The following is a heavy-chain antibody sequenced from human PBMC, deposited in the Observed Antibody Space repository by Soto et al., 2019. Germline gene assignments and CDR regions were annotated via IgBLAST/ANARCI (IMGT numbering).Heavy chain of an antibody. V-gene: IGHV4-38-2*02. D-gene: IGHD3-10*01. CDR2: LSQNGGT. J-gene: IGHJ6*02. CDR1: GYSFNSVHF. Sequence: PSETLSLTCVVSGYSFNSVHFWGWIRQPPGKGLQWIGSLSQNGGTSHNPSLKSRVTISIDRSKNQFSLKLTSVTAADTAVYYCVRDRGAGSRNYYLSMGMDVWGRGTTVTVSS. CDR3: VRDRGAGSRNYYLSMGMDV.